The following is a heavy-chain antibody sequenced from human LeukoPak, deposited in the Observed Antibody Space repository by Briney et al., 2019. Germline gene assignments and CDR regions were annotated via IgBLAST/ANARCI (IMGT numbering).Heavy chain of an antibody. CDR2: ISSSSSYI. CDR3: ARASWFGELLPDY. V-gene: IGHV3-21*01. CDR1: GFTFSSYS. D-gene: IGHD3-10*01. Sequence: GGSLRLSCAASGFTFSSYSMNWVRQAPGKGLEWVSSISSSSSYIYYADSVKGRFTIPRDNAKNSLYLQMNSLRAEDTAVYYCARASWFGELLPDYWGQGTLVTVSS. J-gene: IGHJ4*02.